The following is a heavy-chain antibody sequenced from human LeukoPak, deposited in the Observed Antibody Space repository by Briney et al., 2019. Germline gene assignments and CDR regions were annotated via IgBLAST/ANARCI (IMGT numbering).Heavy chain of an antibody. CDR1: GYSISSGYY. CDR2: INHSGST. D-gene: IGHD4-17*01. V-gene: IGHV4-38-2*02. CDR3: ASAHYGDYPFDY. J-gene: IGHJ4*02. Sequence: SETLSLTCTVSGYSISSGYYWSWIRQPPGKGLEWIGEINHSGSTNYNPSLKSRVTISVDTSKNQFSLKLSSVTAADTAVYYCASAHYGDYPFDYWGQGTLVTVSS.